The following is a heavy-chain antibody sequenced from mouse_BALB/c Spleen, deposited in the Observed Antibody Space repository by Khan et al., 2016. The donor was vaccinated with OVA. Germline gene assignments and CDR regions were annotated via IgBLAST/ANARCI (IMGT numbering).Heavy chain of an antibody. Sequence: QVQPKEPGAELVKPGASVKMSCKAFGYTFTSYTMHWVKQRPGQGLEWIGYIHPSSGYTKYNQKFKDKATLTADKSSSTAYMQLSSLTSEDSAVYYCAKKIIRASYWGQGTTLTVSS. CDR2: IHPSSGYT. CDR1: GYTFTSYT. J-gene: IGHJ2*01. CDR3: AKKIIRASY. V-gene: IGHV1-4*01.